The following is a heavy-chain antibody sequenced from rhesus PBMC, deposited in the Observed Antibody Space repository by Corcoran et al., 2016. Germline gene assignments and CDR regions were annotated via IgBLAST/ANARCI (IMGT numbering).Heavy chain of an antibody. CDR3: ARGRYYNIWTGYYTIFDY. CDR2: IDSSGST. J-gene: IGHJ4*01. D-gene: IGHD3-3*01. V-gene: IGHV4-160*01. Sequence: QLQLQESGPGLVKPSETLSLTCAVSGGPISGYWWSWIRQPPGKGLEWIGRIDSSGSTDYNPSLKSRVTISRDTSKNQFSLKLSSVTVADTAVYYCARGRYYNIWTGYYTIFDYWGQGVLVTVSS. CDR1: GGPISGYW.